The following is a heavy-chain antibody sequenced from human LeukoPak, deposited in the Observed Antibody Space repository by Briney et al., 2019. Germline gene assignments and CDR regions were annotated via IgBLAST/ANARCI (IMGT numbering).Heavy chain of an antibody. CDR3: ARSTSSEYDIYHFDY. V-gene: IGHV3-33*01. Sequence: GGSLRLSCSASGFTFSSYGMHWVRQAPDKGLEWVADIWYDGINKYYVDPVKGRFTLSRDNSKNTLYLQMNSLRAEDTAVYYCARSTSSEYDIYHFDYWGQGTLVTVSS. CDR2: IWYDGINK. J-gene: IGHJ4*02. CDR1: GFTFSSYG. D-gene: IGHD3-9*01.